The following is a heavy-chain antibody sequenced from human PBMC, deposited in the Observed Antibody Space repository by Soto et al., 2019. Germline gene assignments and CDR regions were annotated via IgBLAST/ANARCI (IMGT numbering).Heavy chain of an antibody. D-gene: IGHD3-9*01. V-gene: IGHV5-10-1*01. CDR1: GYSFTSYW. J-gene: IGHJ5*02. Sequence: PGESLKISCKGSGYSFTSYWISWVRQMPGKGLEWMGRIDPSDSYTNYSPSFQGHVPISADKSISTAYLQWSSLKASDTAMYYCARSRHYDILTGPYNWFDPWGQGTLVTVSS. CDR2: IDPSDSYT. CDR3: ARSRHYDILTGPYNWFDP.